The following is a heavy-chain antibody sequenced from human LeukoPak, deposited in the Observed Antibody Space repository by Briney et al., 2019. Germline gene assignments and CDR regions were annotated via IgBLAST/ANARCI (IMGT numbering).Heavy chain of an antibody. J-gene: IGHJ4*02. Sequence: ASVKVSCKVSGYTLTELSMHWVRQAPGQGLEWMGGIIPIFGTANYAQKFQGRVTITADESTSTAYMELSSLRSEDTAVYYCARDAGYSGYDSGFDYWGQGTLVTVSS. V-gene: IGHV1-69*13. CDR1: GYTLTELS. CDR3: ARDAGYSGYDSGFDY. CDR2: IIPIFGTA. D-gene: IGHD5-12*01.